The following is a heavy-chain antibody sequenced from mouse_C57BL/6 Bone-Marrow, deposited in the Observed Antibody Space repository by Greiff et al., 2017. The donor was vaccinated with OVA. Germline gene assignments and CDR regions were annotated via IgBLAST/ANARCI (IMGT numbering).Heavy chain of an antibody. J-gene: IGHJ3*01. CDR1: GFNIKDYY. V-gene: IGHV14-2*01. D-gene: IGHD1-2*01. CDR3: ARHYDGGGAWFAY. Sequence: VQLQQSGAELVKPGASVKLSCTASGFNIKDYYMHWVKQRTEQGLEWIGRIDPEDGETKYAPQFPGKDTITADTSSNTAYLQLRSLTSEDTAVYYCARHYDGGGAWFAYWGQGTLVTVSA. CDR2: IDPEDGET.